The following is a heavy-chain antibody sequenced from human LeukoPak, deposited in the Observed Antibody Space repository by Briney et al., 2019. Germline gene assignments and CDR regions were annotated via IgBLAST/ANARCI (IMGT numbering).Heavy chain of an antibody. J-gene: IGHJ5*02. CDR1: GGSISSSSYY. V-gene: IGHV4-39*07. CDR3: ATSTVPRSDWFDP. Sequence: SETLTLTCTVSGGSISSSSYYWGWIRQPPGKGLEWIGYIYHSGSTYYNPSLKSRVTISVDRSKNQFSLKLSSVTAADTAVYYCATSTVPRSDWFDPWGQGTLVTVSS. D-gene: IGHD4-17*01. CDR2: IYHSGST.